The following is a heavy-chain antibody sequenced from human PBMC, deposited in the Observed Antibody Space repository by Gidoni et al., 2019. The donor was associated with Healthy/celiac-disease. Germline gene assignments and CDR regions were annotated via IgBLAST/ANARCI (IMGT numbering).Heavy chain of an antibody. J-gene: IGHJ4*02. V-gene: IGHV3-33*01. Sequence: QVQLVESGGGVVQPGRSLRLSCAASGFTFSSYGMHWVRQAPGKGLAWVAVIWYDGSNKYYADSVKGRFTISRDNSKNTLYLQMNSLRAEDTAVYYCARDLREWSNYGGFGYWGQGTLVTVSS. D-gene: IGHD4-4*01. CDR1: GFTFSSYG. CDR3: ARDLREWSNYGGFGY. CDR2: IWYDGSNK.